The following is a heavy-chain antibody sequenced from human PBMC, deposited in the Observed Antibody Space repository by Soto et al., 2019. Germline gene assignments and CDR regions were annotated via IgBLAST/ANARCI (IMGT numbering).Heavy chain of an antibody. D-gene: IGHD2-2*01. V-gene: IGHV4-31*03. CDR2: IYYSGST. CDR1: GASLSRGFYY. J-gene: IGHJ4*02. CDR3: ARAPPIRSRGYFDY. Sequence: PPEILSLTCPVSGASLSRGFYYCSWLRQHPGKGLEWIGYIYYSGSTYYNPSLKSRVTRSVDTSKNQLSLKVSFVTAADTAVDYCARAPPIRSRGYFDYWGQGSLITVS.